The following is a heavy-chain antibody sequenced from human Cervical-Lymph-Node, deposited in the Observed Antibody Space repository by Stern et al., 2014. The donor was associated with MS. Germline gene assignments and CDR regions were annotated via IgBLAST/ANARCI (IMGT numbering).Heavy chain of an antibody. Sequence: QVQLQESGGGVVQPGRSLRLSCVASGFSFSRYGMHWVRQAPDRGLEWVAVIWYDETDNYYADSVKGRFTISRDDSKNTMYLQMNNVRVEDTAVYFCARSRLTDYDSSGFDYWGQGTLVTVSS. CDR1: GFSFSRYG. CDR2: IWYDETDN. J-gene: IGHJ4*02. D-gene: IGHD3-22*01. CDR3: ARSRLTDYDSSGFDY. V-gene: IGHV3-33*01.